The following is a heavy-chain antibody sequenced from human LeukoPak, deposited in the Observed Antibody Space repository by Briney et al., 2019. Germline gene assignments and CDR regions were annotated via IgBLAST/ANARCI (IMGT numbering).Heavy chain of an antibody. CDR2: ISGSGGST. CDR1: GFTFSSYA. Sequence: SGGSLRLSCAASGFTFSSYAMSWVRQAPGKGLEWVSAISGSGGSTYYADSVKGRFTISRDNSKNTLYLQMNSLRAEDTAVYYCAKANTLVGYDSSGFDHWGQGTLVTVSS. CDR3: AKANTLVGYDSSGFDH. V-gene: IGHV3-23*01. D-gene: IGHD3-22*01. J-gene: IGHJ4*02.